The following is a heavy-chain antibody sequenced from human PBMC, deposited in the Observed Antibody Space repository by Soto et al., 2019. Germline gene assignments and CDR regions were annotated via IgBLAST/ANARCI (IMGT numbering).Heavy chain of an antibody. V-gene: IGHV3-23*01. J-gene: IGHJ4*02. Sequence: EVQLLESGGGLVQPGGSLRLSCAASGITISNYPMSWVRQAPGKGLDWVSGISGSGDRTYYADSAKGRFTISKDISRKSRTLELSSLGVEDGAVYCCMKADGGYPSTARPWGKGTLVTVSS. CDR3: MKADGGYPSTARP. D-gene: IGHD3-16*02. CDR2: ISGSGDRT. CDR1: GITISNYP.